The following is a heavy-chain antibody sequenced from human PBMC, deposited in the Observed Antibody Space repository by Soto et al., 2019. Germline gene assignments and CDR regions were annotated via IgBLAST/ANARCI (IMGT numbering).Heavy chain of an antibody. CDR1: GFSLSSFGVG. CDR2: IYWDDDK. Sequence: QITLKESGPTLVKPTQTLTLTCSFSGFSLSSFGVGVGWIRQPPGKALEWLALIYWDDDKRYSPSLKSRLTITKDTSKTPVVLTITNSDPVDTATYYCAHTLDWGEGRFDYWGQGTLVTVSS. CDR3: AHTLDWGEGRFDY. J-gene: IGHJ4*02. V-gene: IGHV2-5*02. D-gene: IGHD7-27*01.